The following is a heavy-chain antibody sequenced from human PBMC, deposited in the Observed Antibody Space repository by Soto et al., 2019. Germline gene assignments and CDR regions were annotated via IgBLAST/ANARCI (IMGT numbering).Heavy chain of an antibody. CDR1: GFIVSSTY. CDR3: AGLSAVAGLDSFDI. J-gene: IGHJ3*02. CDR2: LYSGGTT. D-gene: IGHD6-19*01. V-gene: IGHV3-66*01. Sequence: GGSLRLSCAASGFIVSSTYMSWVRQAPGKGLEWVSVLYSGGTTYYADSMKGRITISRDNSRNTLYLQLNSLRAEDTAVYYCAGLSAVAGLDSFDIWGQGTMVTVSS.